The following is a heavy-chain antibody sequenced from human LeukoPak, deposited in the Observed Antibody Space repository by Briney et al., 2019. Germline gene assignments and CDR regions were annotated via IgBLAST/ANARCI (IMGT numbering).Heavy chain of an antibody. D-gene: IGHD2-2*01. J-gene: IGHJ4*02. CDR1: GYTFTGYY. V-gene: IGHV1-2*02. CDR2: INPNSGGT. Sequence: GASVKVSCKASGYTFTGYYMHWVRQAPGQGLEWMGWINPNSGGTNYAQKFRGRVTMTRDTSISTAYMELSRLRSDDTAVYYCARGYCSSTSCFYYFDYWGQGTLVTVSS. CDR3: ARGYCSSTSCFYYFDY.